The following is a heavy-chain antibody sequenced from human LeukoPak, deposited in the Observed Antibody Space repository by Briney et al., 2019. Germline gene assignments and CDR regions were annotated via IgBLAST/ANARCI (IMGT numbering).Heavy chain of an antibody. Sequence: SETLSLTCTVSGGSISSYHCSWIRQPPGKGLEWIAYLFYSGSTDYNPSLESRVTISVDTSKNQFSLKLRSVTAADTAVYYCATVAVIRGVTYFDYWGQGTLVTVSS. CDR3: ATVAVIRGVTYFDY. D-gene: IGHD3-10*01. V-gene: IGHV4-59*01. J-gene: IGHJ4*02. CDR2: LFYSGST. CDR1: GGSISSYH.